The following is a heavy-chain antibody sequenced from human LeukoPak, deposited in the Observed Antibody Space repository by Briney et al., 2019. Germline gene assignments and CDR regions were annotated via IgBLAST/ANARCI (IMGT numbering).Heavy chain of an antibody. CDR3: AKSLSGGGYYFEY. CDR2: ISDSGGSI. Sequence: PGGSLRLSCAASGFTFSNYAMTWVRQAPGKGLEWVSGISDSGGSIYYADSVKGRFTISRDNSKNTLYLQMNSLRAEDTAVYYCAKSLSGGGYYFEYWGQGTLVTVSS. CDR1: GFTFSNYA. J-gene: IGHJ4*02. V-gene: IGHV3-23*01. D-gene: IGHD3-10*01.